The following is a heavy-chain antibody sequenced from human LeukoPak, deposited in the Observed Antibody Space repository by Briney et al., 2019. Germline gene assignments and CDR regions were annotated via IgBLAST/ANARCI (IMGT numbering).Heavy chain of an antibody. CDR1: GGSISSYY. CDR2: IYYSGST. J-gene: IGHJ4*02. D-gene: IGHD5-12*01. V-gene: IGHV4-59*12. CDR3: ARGGYSGYVAY. Sequence: SETLSLTCTVSGGSISSYYWSWIRQPPGKGLEWIGYIYYSGSTNYNPSLKSRVTISVDTSKNQFSLELSSVTAADTAVYYCARGGYSGYVAYWGQGTLVTVSS.